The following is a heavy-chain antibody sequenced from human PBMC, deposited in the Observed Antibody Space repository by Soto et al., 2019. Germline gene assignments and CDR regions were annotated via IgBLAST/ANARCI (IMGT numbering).Heavy chain of an antibody. CDR1: GFTFSSYG. CDR2: ISYDGSNK. CDR3: AKDTRDIVVVPAAMMYYYGMDV. Sequence: QVQLVESGGGVVEPGRSLRLSCAASGFTFSSYGMHWVRQAPGKGLEWVAVISYDGSNKYYADSVKGRFTISRDNSKNTLYLQMHSLRAEDTAVYYCAKDTRDIVVVPAAMMYYYGMDVWGQGTTVTVSS. J-gene: IGHJ6*02. D-gene: IGHD2-2*01. V-gene: IGHV3-30*18.